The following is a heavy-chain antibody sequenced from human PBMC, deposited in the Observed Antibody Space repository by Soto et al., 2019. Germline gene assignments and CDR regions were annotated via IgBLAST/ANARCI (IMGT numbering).Heavy chain of an antibody. J-gene: IGHJ4*02. CDR3: ARRYYDSSGYYENFDY. Sequence: SVKVSCKASGGTFSSYTISWVRQAPGQGLEWMGRIIPILGIANYAQKFQGRVTITADKSTSTAYMELSSLRSEDTAVYYCARRYYDSSGYYENFDYWGQGTLVTVSS. CDR1: GGTFSSYT. CDR2: IIPILGIA. V-gene: IGHV1-69*02. D-gene: IGHD3-22*01.